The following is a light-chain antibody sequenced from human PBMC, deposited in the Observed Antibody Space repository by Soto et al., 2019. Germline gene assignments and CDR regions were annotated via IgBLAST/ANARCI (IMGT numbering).Light chain of an antibody. CDR3: QQSYSTPHT. V-gene: IGKV1-39*01. CDR2: GAS. CDR1: QTISTY. J-gene: IGKJ5*01. Sequence: DIQMTQSPSSLSASVGDRVTITCRGSQTISTYLNWYQQKPGEAPKLLLYGASSLQSGAPPRFSGSGSGTDFTLTINSLQPEDFATYYCQQSYSTPHTFGQGTRLEIK.